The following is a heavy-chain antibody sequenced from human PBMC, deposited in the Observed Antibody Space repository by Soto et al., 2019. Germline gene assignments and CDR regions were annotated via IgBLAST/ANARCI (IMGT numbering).Heavy chain of an antibody. CDR2: ISSSSSTI. J-gene: IGHJ4*02. CDR3: ASYGSGSYAFSY. D-gene: IGHD3-10*01. CDR1: GFTFSTYS. Sequence: PGGSLRLSCAASGFTFSTYSMNWVRQAPGKGLEWVSYISSSSSTIYYADSVKGRFTISRDNAKNSLYLQMNSLRAEDTAAYYCASYGSGSYAFSYWGQGTLVTVAA. V-gene: IGHV3-48*01.